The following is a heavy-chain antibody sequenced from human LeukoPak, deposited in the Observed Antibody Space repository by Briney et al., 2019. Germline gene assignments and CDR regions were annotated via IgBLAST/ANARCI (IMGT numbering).Heavy chain of an antibody. Sequence: ASVKVSCKASGYTLTSYYLHWVRQAPGQGLEWMAIINPSGGSTSHAQKFQGRVTMTRDTSASTVYMELSSLRSEDTAVYYCASVYKYGMDVWGQGTTITVSS. CDR3: ASVYKYGMDV. CDR2: INPSGGST. V-gene: IGHV1-46*01. CDR1: GYTLTSYY. J-gene: IGHJ6*02.